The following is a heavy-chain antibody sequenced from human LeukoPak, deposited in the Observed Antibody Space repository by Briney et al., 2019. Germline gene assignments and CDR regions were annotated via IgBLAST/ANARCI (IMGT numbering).Heavy chain of an antibody. J-gene: IGHJ5*02. CDR3: ATEPGYCSGGRCYGGWFDP. V-gene: IGHV4-34*01. CDR1: GGSFTGYY. CDR2: INHSGST. Sequence: SETLSLTCAVSGGSFTGYYWSWIRQPPGMGLEGIGEINHSGSTIYNPSLKSRVTILLDTSKNQFSLKLTSVTAADTAVYFCATEPGYCSGGRCYGGWFDPWGQGTLVTVSS. D-gene: IGHD2-15*01.